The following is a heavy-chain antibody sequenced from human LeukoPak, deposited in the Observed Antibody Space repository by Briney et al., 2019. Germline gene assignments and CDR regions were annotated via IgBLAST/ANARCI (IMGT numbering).Heavy chain of an antibody. D-gene: IGHD6-13*01. CDR2: MNPNSGNT. CDR1: GYTFTSYD. Sequence: ASVKVSCKASGYTFTSYDINWVRQATGQGLEWMGWMNPNSGNTGYARKFQGRVTMTRNTSISTAYMELSSLRSEDTAVYYCARASRRAAAGLGRYFDYWGQGTLVTVPS. V-gene: IGHV1-8*01. CDR3: ARASRRAAAGLGRYFDY. J-gene: IGHJ4*02.